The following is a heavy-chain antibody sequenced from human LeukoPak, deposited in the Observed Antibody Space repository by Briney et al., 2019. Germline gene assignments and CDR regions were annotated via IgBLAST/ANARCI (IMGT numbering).Heavy chain of an antibody. CDR1: GGSINIYY. J-gene: IGHJ4*02. D-gene: IGHD3-10*01. Sequence: TSDTLSLTCTVSGGSINIYYSGWVRQPAGKGLEWIGRIYPTGTTNYSPPLKSRLTMSLDTSKNQFSLKLRSVTAADTGVYYCGRQGYTASYYFVDYWSQGTLVTVSS. CDR2: IYPTGTT. CDR3: GRQGYTASYYFVDY. V-gene: IGHV4-4*07.